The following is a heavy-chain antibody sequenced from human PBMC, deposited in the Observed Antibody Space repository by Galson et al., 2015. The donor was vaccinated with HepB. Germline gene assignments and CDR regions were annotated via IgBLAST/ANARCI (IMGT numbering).Heavy chain of an antibody. J-gene: IGHJ5*02. CDR1: GFIFRHHA. V-gene: IGHV3-23*01. CDR3: VKEGSWFGGDWFDP. Sequence: LRLSCAGSGFIFRHHAMAWIRQAPGKGLEWVSGINGRGSTRSYSDAVKGRFSISSDNSKDNVFLQMDNLRAEDTAVYYCVKEGSWFGGDWFDPWGQGALVTVS. CDR2: INGRGSTR. D-gene: IGHD3-16*01.